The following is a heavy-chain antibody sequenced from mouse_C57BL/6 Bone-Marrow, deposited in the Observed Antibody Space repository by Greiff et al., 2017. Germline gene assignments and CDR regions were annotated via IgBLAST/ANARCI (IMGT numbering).Heavy chain of an antibody. D-gene: IGHD2-3*01. J-gene: IGHJ2*01. CDR2: IYPGDGDT. Sequence: VQLQQSGPELVKPGASVKISCKAPGYAFSSSWMNWVKQRPGKGLEWIGRIYPGDGDTNYNGKFKGKATLTADKSSSTAYMQLSSLTSEDSAVYFCARYEVYWGQGTTLTVSS. CDR1: GYAFSSSW. V-gene: IGHV1-82*01. CDR3: ARYEVY.